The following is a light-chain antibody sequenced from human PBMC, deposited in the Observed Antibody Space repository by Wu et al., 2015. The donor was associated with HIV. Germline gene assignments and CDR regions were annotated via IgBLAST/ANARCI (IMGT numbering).Light chain of an antibody. CDR3: LQYNNWPPFT. CDR1: QSVSSN. V-gene: IGKV3-15*01. J-gene: IGKJ2*01. CDR2: GAS. Sequence: EIVMTQSPATLSVSPGKRASLSCRASQSVSSNLAWYQQKPGQAPRLLIWGASTRASGIPARFSGSGSGTDFTLTISNMQSEDFAVYYCLQYNNWPPFTFGQGTKLEXK.